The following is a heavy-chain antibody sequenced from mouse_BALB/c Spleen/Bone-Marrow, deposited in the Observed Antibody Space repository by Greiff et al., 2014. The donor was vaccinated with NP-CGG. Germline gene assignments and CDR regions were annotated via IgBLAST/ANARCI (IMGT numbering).Heavy chain of an antibody. CDR3: ARTGFFDV. V-gene: IGHV3-8*02. CDR2: ISYRGTT. Sequence: EVQVVESGPSLVKPSQTLSLTCSVTGDSITGGYWHWIRKLPGNKLECMGYISYRGTTYYNPSLKSRTSITRDTSKNQYYLELNSVAAEDTATYYCARTGFFDVWGAGTTVTVSS. CDR1: GDSITGGY. J-gene: IGHJ1*01.